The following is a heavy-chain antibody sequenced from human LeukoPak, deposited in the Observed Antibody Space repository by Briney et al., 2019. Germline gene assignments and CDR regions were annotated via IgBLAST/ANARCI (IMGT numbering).Heavy chain of an antibody. J-gene: IGHJ4*02. V-gene: IGHV3-53*01. CDR2: IYSGGST. D-gene: IGHD5-18*01. Sequence: GGSLRLSCAASGFTVSSNYMSWVRQAPGKGLEWVSVIYSGGSTYYADSVKGRFTISRDNSKNTPYLQMNSLRAEDTAVYYRARVEGGYSYGYLGYWGQGTLVTVSS. CDR3: ARVEGGYSYGYLGY. CDR1: GFTVSSNY.